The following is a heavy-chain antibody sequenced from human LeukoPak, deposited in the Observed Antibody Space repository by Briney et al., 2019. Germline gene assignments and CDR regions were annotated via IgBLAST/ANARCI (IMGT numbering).Heavy chain of an antibody. J-gene: IGHJ4*02. V-gene: IGHV4-34*01. CDR1: GGSISSYY. Sequence: PSETLSLTCTVSGGSISSYYWSWIRQPPGKGLEWIGEINHSGSTNYNPSLKSRVTISVDTSKNQFSLKLSSVTAADTAVYYCARGLLHYDFWSGYYTPPYYFDYWGQGTLVTVSS. CDR3: ARGLLHYDFWSGYYTPPYYFDY. D-gene: IGHD3-3*01. CDR2: INHSGST.